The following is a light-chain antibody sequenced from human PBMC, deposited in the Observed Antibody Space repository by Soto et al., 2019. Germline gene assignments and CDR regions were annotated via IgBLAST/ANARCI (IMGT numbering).Light chain of an antibody. J-gene: IGLJ2*01. V-gene: IGLV2-14*01. Sequence: QSALTQPASVSGSPGQSITISCTGTSSDVGAYNFVSWYQQHPGKAPKLIFYEVSNRPPGLSDRFSGSKSGTTASLTISGLQAEDEADYFCSSYTTNKTLLFXGGTK. CDR3: SSYTTNKTLL. CDR2: EVS. CDR1: SSDVGAYNF.